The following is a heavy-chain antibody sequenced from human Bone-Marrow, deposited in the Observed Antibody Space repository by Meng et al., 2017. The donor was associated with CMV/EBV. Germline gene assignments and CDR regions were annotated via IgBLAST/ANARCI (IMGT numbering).Heavy chain of an antibody. CDR2: ISYDGSNK. CDR3: ARDGRRYCSSTSCYEYFQH. Sequence: GESLRLSCAASGFTFSSYAMHWVRQAPGKGLEWVAVISYDGSNKYYADSVKGRFTISRDNSKNTLYLQMNSLRAEDTAVYYCARDGRRYCSSTSCYEYFQHWGQGTLVTVSS. J-gene: IGHJ1*01. CDR1: GFTFSSYA. V-gene: IGHV3-30*04. D-gene: IGHD2-2*01.